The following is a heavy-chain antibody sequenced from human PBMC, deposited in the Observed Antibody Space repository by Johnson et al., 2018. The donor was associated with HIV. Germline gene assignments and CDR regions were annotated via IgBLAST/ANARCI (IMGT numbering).Heavy chain of an antibody. CDR1: GFTSSTSV. CDR3: ASGRVGGNDAFDI. D-gene: IGHD2-15*01. V-gene: IGHV3-30-3*01. Sequence: QMQLVESGGGLVQPGGSLRLSCAASGFTSSTSVLHWVRQAPGKGLEWVSVISYDGSNKYYADSVKGRFTISRDNSKNTLYLQMNSLRAEDTAVYYCASGRVGGNDAFDIWGQGTMVTVSS. CDR2: ISYDGSNK. J-gene: IGHJ3*02.